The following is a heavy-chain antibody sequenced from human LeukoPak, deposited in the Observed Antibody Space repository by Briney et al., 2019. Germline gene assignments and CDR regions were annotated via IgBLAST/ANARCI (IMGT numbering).Heavy chain of an antibody. CDR1: GFTFSSYA. Sequence: GGSLRLSCAASGFTFSSYAMHWVRQAPGKGLEWVALISYDGSEKYYADSVKGRFTLSRDNSKNTLYLQMNGLRAEDTAVYYCAKDRRACPNCFDYWGQGTLVTVSS. CDR3: AKDRRACPNCFDY. V-gene: IGHV3-30*04. J-gene: IGHJ4*02. D-gene: IGHD2-15*01. CDR2: ISYDGSEK.